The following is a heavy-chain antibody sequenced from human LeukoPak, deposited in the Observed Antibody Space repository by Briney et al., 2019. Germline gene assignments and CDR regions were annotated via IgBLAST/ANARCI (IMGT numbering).Heavy chain of an antibody. V-gene: IGHV4-61*01. J-gene: IGHJ4*02. CDR2: IYYSGST. Sequence: TSETLSLTCTASGGSVSSGSYYWSWIRQPPGKGLEWIGYIYYSGSTNYNPSLKSRVTISVDTSKNQFSLKLSSVTAADTAVYYCARVLIAARMVFDYWGQGTLVTVSS. CDR1: GGSVSSGSYY. D-gene: IGHD6-6*01. CDR3: ARVLIAARMVFDY.